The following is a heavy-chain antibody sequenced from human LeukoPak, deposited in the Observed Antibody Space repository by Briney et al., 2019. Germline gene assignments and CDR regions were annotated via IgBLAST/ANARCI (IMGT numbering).Heavy chain of an antibody. V-gene: IGHV3-48*03. D-gene: IGHD6-13*01. CDR1: GFTFSSYE. CDR3: ARHSSSWYFFDY. CDR2: ISSSGSTI. Sequence: GGSLRLSCAASGFTFSSYEMNWVRQAPGKGLEWVSYISSSGSTIYYADSVKGRFTISRDNAKNLLYLQMNSLRAEDTAVYYCARHSSSWYFFDYWGQGTLVTVSS. J-gene: IGHJ4*02.